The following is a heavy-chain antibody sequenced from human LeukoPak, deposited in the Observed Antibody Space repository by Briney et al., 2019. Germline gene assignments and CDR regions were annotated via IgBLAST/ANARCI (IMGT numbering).Heavy chain of an antibody. CDR3: ERFGDHYHWYFDL. V-gene: IGHV3-53*01. D-gene: IGHD3-10*01. J-gene: IGHJ2*01. Sequence: GGSLTLSCEASCLIFGIKYMHCVRQAPGKGLEWLSILYSGADTYYADSVNGRFTISRDSSKNTLFLHIDGISPDDSATYHCERFGDHYHWYFDLWGRGTRVSVSS. CDR1: CLIFGIKY. CDR2: LYSGADT.